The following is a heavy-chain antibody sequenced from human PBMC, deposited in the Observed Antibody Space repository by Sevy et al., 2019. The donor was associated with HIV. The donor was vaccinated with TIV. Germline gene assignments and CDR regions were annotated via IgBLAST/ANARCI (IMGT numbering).Heavy chain of an antibody. CDR3: ARVPTYYYGSATYFES. CDR2: IGAYNRNR. D-gene: IGHD3-10*01. J-gene: IGHJ4*02. V-gene: IGHV1-18*01. Sequence: ASVKVSCKASGYTFASEGISWVRQAPGQGLEWMGWIGAYNRNRNSAQKFQTRLTLTLDRSTSTAFMGLRGLRSDDTAMYYCARVPTYYYGSATYFESWGQGTLVTVSS. CDR1: GYTFASEG.